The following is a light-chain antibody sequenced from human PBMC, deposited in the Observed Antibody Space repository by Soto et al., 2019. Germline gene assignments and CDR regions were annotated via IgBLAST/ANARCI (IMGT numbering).Light chain of an antibody. Sequence: QAVVTQPPSVSGAPGQRVTISCTGSSSNIGAGYDVHWYQRLPGTAPKLLIYGNSNRPSGVPDRFSASKSGTSASLAITGLQAEDEADYFCQSYDSSLSGYVFGTGTQLTVL. V-gene: IGLV1-40*01. J-gene: IGLJ1*01. CDR3: QSYDSSLSGYV. CDR1: SSNIGAGYD. CDR2: GNS.